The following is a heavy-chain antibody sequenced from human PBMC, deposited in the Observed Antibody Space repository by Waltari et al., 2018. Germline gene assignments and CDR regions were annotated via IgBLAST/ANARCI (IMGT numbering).Heavy chain of an antibody. CDR2: IWYDGSNK. Sequence: VQLVASGGGVVQPGRSLRLSCAASGFTFRSYGLHWVRPAPGKGLEWVAVIWYDGSNKYYADSVKGRFTISRDNSKNTLYLQMNSLRAEDTAVYYCARDRQPLLWFGEPMGGYWGQGTLVTVSS. D-gene: IGHD3-10*01. J-gene: IGHJ4*02. CDR1: GFTFRSYG. CDR3: ARDRQPLLWFGEPMGGY. V-gene: IGHV3-33*01.